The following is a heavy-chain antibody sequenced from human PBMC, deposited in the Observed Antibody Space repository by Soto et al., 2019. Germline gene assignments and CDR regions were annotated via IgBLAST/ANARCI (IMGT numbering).Heavy chain of an antibody. CDR2: ISESGATT. CDR1: GMTFNNHG. J-gene: IGHJ4*02. CDR3: ARVPRGYTYAPTDY. Sequence: EVQLLESGGGLVQPGGSLRLSCVASGMTFNNHGMGWVRQAPGKGLEWVSSISESGATTYYVDPVKGRFTITRDNSNNTLYMQMNSLRVEDTAVYFCARVPRGYTYAPTDYWGQGTLVTVSS. V-gene: IGHV3-23*01. D-gene: IGHD5-18*01.